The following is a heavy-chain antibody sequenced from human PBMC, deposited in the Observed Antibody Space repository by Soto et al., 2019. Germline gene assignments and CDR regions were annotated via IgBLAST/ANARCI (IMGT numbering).Heavy chain of an antibody. J-gene: IGHJ5*02. CDR3: ARHEGSNNWFDP. Sequence: QLQLQESGPGLVKPSETLSLTCTVSGGSISSTSFFWGWVRQFPGKVLEWIGNIYYTGGSYYSPSLKSRVSMSVDTSKNQFFLSLRSVTAADTAVYYCARHEGSNNWFDPWGQGTLVTVSS. V-gene: IGHV4-39*01. CDR2: IYYTGGS. D-gene: IGHD3-10*01. CDR1: GGSISSTSFF.